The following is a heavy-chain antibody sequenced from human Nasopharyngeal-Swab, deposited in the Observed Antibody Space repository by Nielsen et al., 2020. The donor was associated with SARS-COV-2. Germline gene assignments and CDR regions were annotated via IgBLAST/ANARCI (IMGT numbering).Heavy chain of an antibody. J-gene: IGHJ6*02. CDR3: ARGGVVVVAATLYYYYGMDV. Sequence: WIRQPPGKGLEWVAVISYDGSNKYYADSVTGRFTISRDNSKNTLYLQMNSLRAEDTAVYYCARGGVVVVAATLYYYYGMDVWGQGTTVTVSS. CDR2: ISYDGSNK. V-gene: IGHV3-30*03. D-gene: IGHD2-15*01.